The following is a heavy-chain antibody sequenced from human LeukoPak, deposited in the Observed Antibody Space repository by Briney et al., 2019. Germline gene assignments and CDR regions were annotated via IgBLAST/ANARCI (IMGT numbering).Heavy chain of an antibody. CDR2: INAGNGNT. CDR3: ARDGRIAVAGSPDY. Sequence: ASVKVSCKASGYTFTSYAMHWVRQAPGQRLEWMGWINAGNGNTKYSQKFQGRVTITRDTSASTAYMEPSSLRSEDTAVYYCARDGRIAVAGSPDYWGQGTLVTVSS. D-gene: IGHD6-19*01. CDR1: GYTFTSYA. J-gene: IGHJ4*02. V-gene: IGHV1-3*01.